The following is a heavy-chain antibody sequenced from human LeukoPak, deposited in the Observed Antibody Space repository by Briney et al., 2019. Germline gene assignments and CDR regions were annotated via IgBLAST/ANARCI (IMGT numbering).Heavy chain of an antibody. CDR3: AKDLAVEDYFDY. D-gene: IGHD6-19*01. CDR1: GFTFSSYG. V-gene: IGHV3-30*02. Sequence: GGSLRLSCAASGFTFSSYGMHWVRQAPGKGLEWVAFIRYDGSNKYYADSVKGRFTISRDNSKNTLYLQMNSLRAEDTAVYYCAKDLAVEDYFDYWGQGTLVTASS. J-gene: IGHJ4*02. CDR2: IRYDGSNK.